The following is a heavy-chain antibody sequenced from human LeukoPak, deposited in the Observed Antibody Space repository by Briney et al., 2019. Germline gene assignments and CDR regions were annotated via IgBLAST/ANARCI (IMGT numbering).Heavy chain of an antibody. J-gene: IGHJ4*02. D-gene: IGHD3-22*01. CDR2: ISSSGSTI. CDR3: ATRDLYYYDSSGYYPFGY. Sequence: PGGSLRLSCAASGFTFSDYNMSWIRQAPGKGLEWVSYISSSGSTIYYADSVKGRFTISRDNAKNSLYLQMNSLRAEDTAVYYCATRDLYYYDSSGYYPFGYWGQGTLVTVSS. V-gene: IGHV3-11*04. CDR1: GFTFSDYN.